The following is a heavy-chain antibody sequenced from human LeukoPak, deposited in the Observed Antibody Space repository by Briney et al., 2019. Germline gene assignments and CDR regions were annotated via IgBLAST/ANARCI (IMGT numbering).Heavy chain of an antibody. Sequence: SETLSLTCAVYGGSFSGYYWSWFRHPPGRGLEWIAEIDHSGSTHYNPSLKSRVIISVDMSQHQVSLRLNSLTAADTAVYYCARGYTYYGSGSPPGDVWGNGTSVIVSS. D-gene: IGHD3-10*01. J-gene: IGHJ6*04. CDR2: IDHSGST. CDR1: GGSFSGYY. CDR3: ARGYTYYGSGSPPGDV. V-gene: IGHV4-34*01.